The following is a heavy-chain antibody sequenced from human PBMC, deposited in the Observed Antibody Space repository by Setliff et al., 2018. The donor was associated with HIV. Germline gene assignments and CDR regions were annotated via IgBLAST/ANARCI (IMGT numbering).Heavy chain of an antibody. Sequence: SETLSLTCSVSGGSVGSGSYYWSWIRQSPGKGLEWLGYIYYSGSTTYNPSLKSRVTMSVDASKNLVSLNLNSVTAADTAIYYCARGVARQVVIDRWFDPWGQGTLVTVSS. D-gene: IGHD2-21*01. J-gene: IGHJ5*02. CDR3: ARGVARQVVIDRWFDP. V-gene: IGHV4-61*01. CDR1: GGSVGSGSYY. CDR2: IYYSGST.